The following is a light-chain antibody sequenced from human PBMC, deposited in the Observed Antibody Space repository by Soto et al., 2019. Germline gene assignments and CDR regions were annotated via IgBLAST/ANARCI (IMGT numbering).Light chain of an antibody. CDR2: DAS. J-gene: IGKJ4*01. CDR3: QQRSNWPPLT. Sequence: EIVLTQSPATLSLSPGERATLSCRASQSVSSYLAWYQQKPGQAPRLLIYDASNRATGIPARFSGSGSGTDFTLTTSSLEPEDFAVYYCQQRSNWPPLTFGGGTKV. V-gene: IGKV3-11*01. CDR1: QSVSSY.